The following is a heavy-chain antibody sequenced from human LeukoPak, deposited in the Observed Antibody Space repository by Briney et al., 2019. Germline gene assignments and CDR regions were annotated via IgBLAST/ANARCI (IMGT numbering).Heavy chain of an antibody. D-gene: IGHD3-16*01. Sequence: GGSLRLSCAASGFTFSSYGMHWVRQAPGKGLEWVSVLYRGGGTAYADSVKGRFTISRDNSKNTVYLQMNSLRAEDTAVYYCTRDVIYASEIYSYGDSWGQGTLVTVSS. CDR3: TRDVIYASEIYSYGDS. J-gene: IGHJ4*02. CDR2: LYRGGGT. V-gene: IGHV3-66*01. CDR1: GFTFSSYG.